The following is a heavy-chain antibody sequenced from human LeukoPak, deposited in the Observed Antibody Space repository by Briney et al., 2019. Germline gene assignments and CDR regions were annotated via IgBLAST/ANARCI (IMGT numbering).Heavy chain of an antibody. D-gene: IGHD3-16*01. Sequence: GGSLRLSCAASGFTFDDYTMHWVRHAPGKGLEWVSLISWDGGRTYYADSVKGRFTIFRDRTKNSLYLQMNSLKTEDTALYYCAKDIRGSDSAYYYYGMDFWGQGIPVTVSS. V-gene: IGHV3-43*01. CDR3: AKDIRGSDSAYYYYGMDF. CDR1: GFTFDDYT. CDR2: ISWDGGRT. J-gene: IGHJ6*02.